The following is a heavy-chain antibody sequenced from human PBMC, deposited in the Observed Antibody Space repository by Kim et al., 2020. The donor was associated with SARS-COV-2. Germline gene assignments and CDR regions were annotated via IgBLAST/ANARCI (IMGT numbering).Heavy chain of an antibody. J-gene: IGHJ6*02. V-gene: IGHV3-21*01. CDR1: GFTFSSYS. CDR2: ISSSSSYI. CDR3: ARDIRPPDNWNDWVSQYPRLAPPWHYYYGMDV. Sequence: GGSLRLSCAASGFTFSSYSMNWVRQAPGKGLEWVSSISSSSSYIYYADSVKGRFTISRDNAKNSLYLQMNSLRAEDTAVYYCARDIRPPDNWNDWVSQYPRLAPPWHYYYGMDVWGQGTTVTVSS. D-gene: IGHD1-1*01.